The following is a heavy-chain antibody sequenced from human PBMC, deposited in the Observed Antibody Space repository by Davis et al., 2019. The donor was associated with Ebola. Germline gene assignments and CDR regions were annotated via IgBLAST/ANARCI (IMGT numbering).Heavy chain of an antibody. CDR1: GYTFTSYG. J-gene: IGHJ6*02. D-gene: IGHD3-3*01. CDR2: ISAYNGNT. V-gene: IGHV1-18*01. CDR3: ARGDSGYDFWSGYYTGPTLYGIDL. Sequence: AASVKVSCKASGYTFTSYGISWVRQAPGQGLEWMGWISAYNGNTNYAQNLQGRVTMTTDTSTSTAYMELRSLRTDDTAVYYCARGDSGYDFWSGYYTGPTLYGIDLWGQGTTVTVSS.